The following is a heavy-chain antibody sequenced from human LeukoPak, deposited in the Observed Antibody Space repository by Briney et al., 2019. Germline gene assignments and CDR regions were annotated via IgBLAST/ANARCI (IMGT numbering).Heavy chain of an antibody. J-gene: IGHJ3*02. D-gene: IGHD1-26*01. V-gene: IGHV3-23*01. Sequence: GGSLRLSCAASGFTFSSYAMSWVRQAPGKGLEWFSAISGSGGSTYYADSVKGRFTTSRDNSKNTLYLQMNSLRAEDTAVYYCANSGSYLGGNDAFDIWGQGTMVTVSS. CDR2: ISGSGGST. CDR3: ANSGSYLGGNDAFDI. CDR1: GFTFSSYA.